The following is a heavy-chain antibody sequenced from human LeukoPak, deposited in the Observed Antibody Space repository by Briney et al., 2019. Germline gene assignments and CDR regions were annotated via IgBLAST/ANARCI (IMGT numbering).Heavy chain of an antibody. Sequence: PSETLSPTCTVSGGSISSYYWSWIRQPPGKGLEWIGYVYYSGSTNYNPSLKSRVTISVDTSKNQFSLKLSSVTAADTAVYYCARYPFERHPYYYMDVWGKGTTVTVSS. J-gene: IGHJ6*03. V-gene: IGHV4-59*01. CDR2: VYYSGST. CDR1: GGSISSYY. D-gene: IGHD1-1*01. CDR3: ARYPFERHPYYYMDV.